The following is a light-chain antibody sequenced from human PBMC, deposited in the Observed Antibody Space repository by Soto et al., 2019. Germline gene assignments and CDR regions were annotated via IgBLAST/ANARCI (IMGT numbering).Light chain of an antibody. J-gene: IGKJ4*01. CDR2: DAS. CDR1: QGIRNS. V-gene: IGKV1-8*01. CDR3: QQYFSYPLP. Sequence: AIRMTQSPSSFSASTGDRVTITCRASQGIRNSLAWYQQKPGKAPKPLIYDASTLQSGVPSRFSGSGSGTDFTLTISSLQSEDLATYYCQQYFSYPLPFGGGTKVEIK.